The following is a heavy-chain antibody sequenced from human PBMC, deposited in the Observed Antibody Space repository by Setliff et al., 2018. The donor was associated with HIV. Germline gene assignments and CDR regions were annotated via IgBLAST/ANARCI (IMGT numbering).Heavy chain of an antibody. D-gene: IGHD6-25*01. CDR3: ARSRPYNSALDY. J-gene: IGHJ4*02. CDR1: GFTSSSYA. V-gene: IGHV3-23*01. Sequence: SLRLSCAASGFTSSSYAMSWVRQAPGKGLEWVATISGSGTSTYYVDSVKGRFTISRDNSKNTLYLQMDSLRPEDTAMYYCARSRPYNSALDYWGQGTLVTVSS. CDR2: ISGSGTST.